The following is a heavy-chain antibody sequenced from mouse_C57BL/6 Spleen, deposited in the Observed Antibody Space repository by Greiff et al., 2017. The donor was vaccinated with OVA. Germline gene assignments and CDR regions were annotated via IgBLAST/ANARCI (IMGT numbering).Heavy chain of an antibody. CDR2: ISYDGSN. Sequence: ESGPGLVKPSQSLSLTCSVTGYSITSGYYWNWIRQFPGNKLEWMGYISYDGSNNYNPSLKNRISITRDTSKNQFFLKLNSVTTEDTATYYCARDRPAQASLGYWGQGTTLTVSS. CDR1: GYSITSGYY. D-gene: IGHD3-2*02. CDR3: ARDRPAQASLGY. V-gene: IGHV3-6*01. J-gene: IGHJ2*01.